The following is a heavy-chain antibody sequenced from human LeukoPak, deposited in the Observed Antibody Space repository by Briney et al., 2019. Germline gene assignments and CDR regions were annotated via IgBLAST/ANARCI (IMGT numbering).Heavy chain of an antibody. Sequence: SVKVSCKASRGTFSTYAISWVRQAPGQGLEWMGGLIPIFGTANYAQKFQGRVTITADESTRTAYIELSSLGSEDTAVYYCARDTRHRYCSSTICYRGWLDPWGQGTLVTVSS. D-gene: IGHD2-2*01. J-gene: IGHJ5*02. V-gene: IGHV1-69*13. CDR3: ARDTRHRYCSSTICYRGWLDP. CDR1: RGTFSTYA. CDR2: LIPIFGTA.